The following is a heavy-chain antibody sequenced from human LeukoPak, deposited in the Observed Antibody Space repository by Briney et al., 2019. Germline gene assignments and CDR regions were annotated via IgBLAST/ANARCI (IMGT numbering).Heavy chain of an antibody. J-gene: IGHJ4*02. CDR1: GGSISSYY. V-gene: IGHV4-59*01. Sequence: QPSETLSLTCTVSGGSISSYYWSWIRQPPGKGLEWIGYIYYSGSTNYNPSLKSRVTISVDTSKNQFSLKLSSVTAADTAVYYCARDGLYYDSSGLLLWGQGTLVTVSS. CDR3: ARDGLYYDSSGLLL. D-gene: IGHD3-22*01. CDR2: IYYSGST.